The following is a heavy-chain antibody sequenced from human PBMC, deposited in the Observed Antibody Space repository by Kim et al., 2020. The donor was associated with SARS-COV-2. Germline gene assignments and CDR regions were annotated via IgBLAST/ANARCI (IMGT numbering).Heavy chain of an antibody. V-gene: IGHV3-30*04. D-gene: IGHD5-12*01. CDR2: ISYDGSNK. J-gene: IGHJ4*02. CDR3: ARGGTKRDGYREDY. Sequence: GGSLRLSCAASGFTFSSYAMHWVRQAPGKGLEWVAVISYDGSNKYYADSVKGRFTISRDNSKNTLYLQMNSLRAEDTAVYYCARGGTKRDGYREDYWGQGTLVTVSS. CDR1: GFTFSSYA.